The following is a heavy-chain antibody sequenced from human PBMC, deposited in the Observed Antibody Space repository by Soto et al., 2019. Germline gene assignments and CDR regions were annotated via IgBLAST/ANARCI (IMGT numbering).Heavy chain of an antibody. Sequence: QVQLVQSGAEVKTPGSSLKVSCKVSGSRFSNYVISWVRQAPGHGLEWLGRIIPIFNSTKYAQSFQGRVTMTADKSTSTASLELSSLRSDDTAVYYCDREGRGKKAGYNGLVSLGYWGQGTLVTVSS. CDR1: GSRFSNYV. V-gene: IGHV1-69*06. CDR3: DREGRGKKAGYNGLVSLGY. J-gene: IGHJ4*02. D-gene: IGHD2-2*02. CDR2: IIPIFNST.